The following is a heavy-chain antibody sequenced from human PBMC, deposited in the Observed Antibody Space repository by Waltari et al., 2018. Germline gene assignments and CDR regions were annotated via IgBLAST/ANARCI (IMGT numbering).Heavy chain of an antibody. CDR1: GFTFSGYG. Sequence: QVQLVESGGDVVQPGGSLRLSCAAAGFTFSGYGMHWVRQAPGKGLEWMAFIEPDGNNKFYADSVKGRFTISRDNSKNTLYLQMSSLRAEDTAVYYCAKGDADWGQGTLVTVSS. CDR3: AKGDAD. J-gene: IGHJ4*02. V-gene: IGHV3-30*02. CDR2: IEPDGNNK. D-gene: IGHD2-2*01.